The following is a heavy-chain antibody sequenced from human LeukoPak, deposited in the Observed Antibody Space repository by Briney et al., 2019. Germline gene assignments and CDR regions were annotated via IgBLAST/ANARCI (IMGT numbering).Heavy chain of an antibody. CDR3: ARMGGSGSYFLDYYYYFYMDV. D-gene: IGHD3-10*01. CDR1: GFTFDDYS. V-gene: IGHV3-20*04. CDR2: INWNGAST. Sequence: PGGSLRLSCAASGFTFDDYSMSWVRQAPGKGLEWVSDINWNGASTGYADSVKGRFTISRDNAKNSLYLQMNSLRADDTALYFRARMGGSGSYFLDYYYYFYMDVWGKGTTVTVSS. J-gene: IGHJ6*03.